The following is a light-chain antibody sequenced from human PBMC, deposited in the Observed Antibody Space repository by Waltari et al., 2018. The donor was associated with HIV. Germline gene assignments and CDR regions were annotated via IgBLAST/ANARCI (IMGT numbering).Light chain of an antibody. CDR3: QSTHSRGTYVV. Sequence: SYDLTQPPSVSVSPGQTAEITCSGDALPSQHGHWYQQKPGQAPILMIYNDHERPSGIPERFSGSTSGTTVTLTISGVQAEDEADYYCQSTHSRGTYVVFGGGTKLTVL. CDR1: ALPSQH. CDR2: NDH. J-gene: IGLJ2*01. V-gene: IGLV3-25*03.